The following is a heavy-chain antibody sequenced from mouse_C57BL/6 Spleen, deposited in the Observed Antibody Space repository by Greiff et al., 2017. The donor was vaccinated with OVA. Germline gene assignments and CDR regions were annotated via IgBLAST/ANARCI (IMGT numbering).Heavy chain of an antibody. Sequence: EVKVVESEGGLVQPGSSMKLSCTASGFTFSDYYMAWVRQVPEKGLEWVANINYDGSSTYYLDSLKSRFIISRDNAKNILYLQMSSLKSEDTATYYCARGGTTVNYWYFDVWGTGTTVTVSS. CDR2: INYDGSST. D-gene: IGHD1-1*01. V-gene: IGHV5-16*01. J-gene: IGHJ1*03. CDR1: GFTFSDYY. CDR3: ARGGTTVNYWYFDV.